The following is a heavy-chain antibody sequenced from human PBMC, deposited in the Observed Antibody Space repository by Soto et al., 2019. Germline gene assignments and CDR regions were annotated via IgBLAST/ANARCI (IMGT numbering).Heavy chain of an antibody. CDR2: MHYTGFS. CDR1: GDSVTSHY. J-gene: IGHJ4*02. CDR3: AVDRAGAARSPFDY. D-gene: IGHD6-13*01. Sequence: SETLSLTCSFSGDSVTSHYLTWIRQSPEKGLEWIGYMHYTGFSHYNPSLKSRLTISVDRSKNQFTLQLTSVTVADTAVYYCAVDRAGAARSPFDYWGQGTLVTVSS. V-gene: IGHV4-59*02.